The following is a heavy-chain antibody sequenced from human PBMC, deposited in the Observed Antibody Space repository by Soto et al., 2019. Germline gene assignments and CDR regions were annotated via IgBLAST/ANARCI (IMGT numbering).Heavy chain of an antibody. CDR3: ARNSEHFDY. V-gene: IGHV3-11*01. Sequence: QVHLVESGGGLVKPGGSLRLSCAASGFTLSDYYMTWIRQAPGKGLEWVSCISSSGRTIYYADSVRGRFTISRDNAENSLYLQMNSLRAEDTALYYCARNSEHFDYWGQGTLVTVSS. CDR1: GFTLSDYY. D-gene: IGHD1-26*01. CDR2: ISSSGRTI. J-gene: IGHJ4*02.